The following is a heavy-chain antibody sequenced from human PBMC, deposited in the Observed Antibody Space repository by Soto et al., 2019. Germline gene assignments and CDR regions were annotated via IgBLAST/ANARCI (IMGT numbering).Heavy chain of an antibody. Sequence: GCALRLSCAASGFTFSSHWMHWVRQAPGEGLMWVSRINGDGSGTSYAGSVEGRFTISRDNAKNTLYLQMNSLRVEDAGVYYCTRGWVERFSRQPPNDYWGKGTLVTASS. CDR1: GFTFSSHW. D-gene: IGHD3-3*01. J-gene: IGHJ4*02. V-gene: IGHV3-74*01. CDR3: TRGWVERFSRQPPNDY. CDR2: INGDGSGT.